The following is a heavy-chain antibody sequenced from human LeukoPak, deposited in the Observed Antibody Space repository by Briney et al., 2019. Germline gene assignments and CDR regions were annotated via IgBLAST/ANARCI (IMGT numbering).Heavy chain of an antibody. D-gene: IGHD6-13*01. CDR3: AKVLPYSSSWYKYGDAIDY. Sequence: GRLTISRDNSKNTLYLQMNSLRAEDTAVYYCAKVLPYSSSWYKYGDAIDYWGQGTLVTVSS. J-gene: IGHJ4*02. V-gene: IGHV3-30*02.